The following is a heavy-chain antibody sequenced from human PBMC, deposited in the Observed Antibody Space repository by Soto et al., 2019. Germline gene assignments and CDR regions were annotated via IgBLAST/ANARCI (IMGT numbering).Heavy chain of an antibody. CDR3: ARTYSRYRSGWYFFDY. J-gene: IGHJ4*02. CDR1: GFTVSSNY. V-gene: IGHV3-53*01. Sequence: PGGSLRLSCAASGFTVSSNYMSWVRQAPGKGLEWVSVIYSGGSTYYADSVKGRFTISRDNSKNTLYLQMNSLRAEDTAVYYCARTYSRYRSGWYFFDYWGQGTLVTVSS. CDR2: IYSGGST. D-gene: IGHD6-19*01.